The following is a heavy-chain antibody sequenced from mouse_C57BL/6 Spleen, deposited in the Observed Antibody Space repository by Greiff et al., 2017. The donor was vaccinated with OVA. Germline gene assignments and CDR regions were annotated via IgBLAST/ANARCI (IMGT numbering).Heavy chain of an antibody. J-gene: IGHJ2*01. CDR3: ASLAGYFDY. Sequence: QVQLQQSGAELVKPGASVKLSCKASGYTFTSYWMQWVKQRPGQGLEWIGEIDPSDSYTNYNQKFKGQATLTVDTSSSPAYMLLSSLTSEDSAVYYCASLAGYFDYWGQGTTLTVSS. CDR2: IDPSDSYT. D-gene: IGHD6-1*01. CDR1: GYTFTSYW. V-gene: IGHV1-50*01.